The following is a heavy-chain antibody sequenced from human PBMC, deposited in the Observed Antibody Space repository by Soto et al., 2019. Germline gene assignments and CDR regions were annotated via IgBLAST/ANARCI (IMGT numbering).Heavy chain of an antibody. J-gene: IGHJ4*02. D-gene: IGHD3-3*01. CDR1: GFTFSNAW. V-gene: IGHV3-15*01. CDR3: TTDPSYYDFWSGKIDY. Sequence: EVQLVESGGGLVKPGGSLRLSCAASGFTFSNAWMSWVRQAPGKGLAWVGRIKSKTDGGTTDYAAPVKGRFTISRDDSKNTLYLQMNSLKTEDTAVYYCTTDPSYYDFWSGKIDYWGQGTLVTVSS. CDR2: IKSKTDGGTT.